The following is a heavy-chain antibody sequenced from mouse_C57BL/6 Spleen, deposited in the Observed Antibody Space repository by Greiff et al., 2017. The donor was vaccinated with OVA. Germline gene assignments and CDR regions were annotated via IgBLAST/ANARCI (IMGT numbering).Heavy chain of an antibody. Sequence: QVQLKQPGAELVKPGASVKLSCKASGYTFTSYWMHWVKQRPGQGLEWIGMIHPNSGSTNYNEKFKSKATLTVDKSSSTAYMQLSSLTSEDSAVYYCARSDYGNFYYFDYWGQGTTLTVSS. J-gene: IGHJ2*01. CDR2: IHPNSGST. D-gene: IGHD2-1*01. CDR3: ARSDYGNFYYFDY. CDR1: GYTFTSYW. V-gene: IGHV1-64*01.